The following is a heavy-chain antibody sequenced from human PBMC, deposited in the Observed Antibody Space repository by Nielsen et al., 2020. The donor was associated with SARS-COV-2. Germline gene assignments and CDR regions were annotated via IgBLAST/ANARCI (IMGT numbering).Heavy chain of an antibody. D-gene: IGHD1-26*01. J-gene: IGHJ5*02. V-gene: IGHV3-30*18. CDR3: AKEGNSGSDYDH. Sequence: GESLKISCAASGFTFSSYAMNWVRQAPGKGLEWVAVISYDGSNKYYANSVKGRFSISRDNSKNTLYLQMNSLRAEDTALYYCAKEGNSGSDYDHWGQGTLVTVSS. CDR1: GFTFSSYA. CDR2: ISYDGSNK.